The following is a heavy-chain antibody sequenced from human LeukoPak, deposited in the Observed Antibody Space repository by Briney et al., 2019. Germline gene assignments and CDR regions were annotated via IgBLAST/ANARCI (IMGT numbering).Heavy chain of an antibody. CDR1: GFTFSSYA. V-gene: IGHV3-23*01. J-gene: IGHJ4*02. CDR3: AEARSYCSGGSCYYHFDY. D-gene: IGHD2-15*01. CDR2: ISGNGGST. Sequence: PGGSLRLSCAASGFTFSSYAMSWVRQAPGKGLEWVSAISGNGGSTYYADSVKGLFTISRDNSKNTLYLQMNSLRAEDTAVYYCAEARSYCSGGSCYYHFDYWGQGTVVTVS.